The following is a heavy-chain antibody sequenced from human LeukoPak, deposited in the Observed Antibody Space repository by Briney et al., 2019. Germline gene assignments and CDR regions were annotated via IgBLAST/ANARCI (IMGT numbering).Heavy chain of an antibody. CDR2: IYYRGST. CDR1: GGSISNYY. V-gene: IGHV4-59*08. D-gene: IGHD5-12*01. Sequence: SETLSLTCTVSGGSISNYYWSWLRQPPGKRLEWIGYIYYRGSTNYNPSLKSRVTISVDTSKNQFSLKLSSVTAADTAVYYCARVHSGYDFGNRKYYYFDYWGQGTLVTASS. J-gene: IGHJ4*02. CDR3: ARVHSGYDFGNRKYYYFDY.